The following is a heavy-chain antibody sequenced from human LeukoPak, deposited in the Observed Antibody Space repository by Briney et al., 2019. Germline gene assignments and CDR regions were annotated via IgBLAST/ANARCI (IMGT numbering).Heavy chain of an antibody. CDR1: GYTFTSYD. CDR2: MNPNSGNT. D-gene: IGHD6-19*01. CDR3: ARGSYSSGWYPS. J-gene: IGHJ5*02. Sequence: ASVKVSCKASGYTFTSYDINWVRQATGQGLEWMGWMNPNSGNTGYAQKFQGRVTMTRNTSISAAYMELSSLRSEDTAVYYCARGSYSSGWYPSWGQGTLVTVSS. V-gene: IGHV1-8*01.